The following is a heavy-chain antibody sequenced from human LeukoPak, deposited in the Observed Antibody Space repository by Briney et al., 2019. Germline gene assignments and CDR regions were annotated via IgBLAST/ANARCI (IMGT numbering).Heavy chain of an antibody. V-gene: IGHV4-59*08. D-gene: IGHD2-21*01. Sequence: PSETLSLTCIISGGSISTYSWNWIRQPPGQGLEWIGYIYYSGSTKYNPSLESRVTISVDTSKNQFSLKLTSVTAADTAFYYCARRQQTGGDDWLANWFDPWGQGTLVTVSS. CDR2: IYYSGST. CDR1: GGSISTYS. J-gene: IGHJ5*02. CDR3: ARRQQTGGDDWLANWFDP.